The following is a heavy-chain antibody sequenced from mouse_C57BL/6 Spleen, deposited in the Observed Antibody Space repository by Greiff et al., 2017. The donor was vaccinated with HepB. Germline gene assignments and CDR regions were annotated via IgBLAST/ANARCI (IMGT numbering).Heavy chain of an antibody. CDR3: ARKEDGNDVYFDY. CDR2: ISSGSSTI. D-gene: IGHD2-2*01. V-gene: IGHV5-17*01. CDR1: GFTFSDYG. J-gene: IGHJ2*01. Sequence: EVQLVESGGGLVKPGGSLKLSCAASGFTFSDYGMHWVRQAPEKGLEWVAYISSGSSTIYYADTVQGRFTISRDNAKNNLFLQMTSLRSEDTAMYYCARKEDGNDVYFDYWGQGTTLTVSS.